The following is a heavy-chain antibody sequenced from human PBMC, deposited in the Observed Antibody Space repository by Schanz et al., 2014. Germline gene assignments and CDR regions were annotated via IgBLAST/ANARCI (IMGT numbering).Heavy chain of an antibody. CDR1: GYTLKHYG. D-gene: IGHD6-6*01. J-gene: IGHJ4*02. CDR3: ARDQSPYTNSSDVRYFDY. CDR2: ISDYNGKT. Sequence: QAQLMQSGPELKRPGASVKVSCTASGYTLKHYGISWVRQAPGLGLEWMGWISDYNGKTNYAQKFQDRVIMSTDRSSSTAYIDLRRLRSDDTAVYYSARDQSPYTNSSDVRYFDYWGQGSLXTVSS. V-gene: IGHV1-18*01.